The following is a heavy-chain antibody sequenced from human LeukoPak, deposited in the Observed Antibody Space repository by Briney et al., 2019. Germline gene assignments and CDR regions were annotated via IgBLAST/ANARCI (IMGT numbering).Heavy chain of an antibody. CDR3: ARDECTVGANWFDP. J-gene: IGHJ5*02. Sequence: ASVKVSCKASGYTFTGYYMHWVRQAPGQGLEWMGWINPNSGGTNYAQKFQGRVTMTRDTSISKAYMELSRLRSDDTAVYYCARDECTVGANWFDPWGQGTLVTVSS. CDR1: GYTFTGYY. D-gene: IGHD1-26*01. V-gene: IGHV1-2*02. CDR2: INPNSGGT.